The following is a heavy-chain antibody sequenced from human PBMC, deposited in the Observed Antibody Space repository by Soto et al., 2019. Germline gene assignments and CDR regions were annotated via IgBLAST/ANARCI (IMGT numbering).Heavy chain of an antibody. V-gene: IGHV3-30*18. D-gene: IGHD1-26*01. J-gene: IGHJ4*02. Sequence: QVQLVESGGGVVRPGGSLRLSCAASGFTFRTYAIHWVRQAPGKGLEWVAVISDDGNKEYYADSVKGRFTISRDNSKNTLYLQMNSLRAEDTAVYYCAKASGIYYTPFDYWGQGTLVTVSS. CDR1: GFTFRTYA. CDR3: AKASGIYYTPFDY. CDR2: ISDDGNKE.